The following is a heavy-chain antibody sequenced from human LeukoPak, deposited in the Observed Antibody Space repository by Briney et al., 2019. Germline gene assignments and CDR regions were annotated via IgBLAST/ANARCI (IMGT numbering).Heavy chain of an antibody. D-gene: IGHD3-22*01. CDR1: GFTFTTYW. J-gene: IGHJ3*02. V-gene: IGHV3-48*04. CDR2: ISSSGRTK. CDR3: ARAGYYYDSSGYYGSDAFDI. Sequence: GESLRLSCAASGFTFTTYWMSRVRQAPGKGLEWVSYISSSGRTKYYADSVKGRFTISRDNAKNSLYLQMNSLRAEDTAVYYCARAGYYYDSSGYYGSDAFDIWGQGTMVTVSS.